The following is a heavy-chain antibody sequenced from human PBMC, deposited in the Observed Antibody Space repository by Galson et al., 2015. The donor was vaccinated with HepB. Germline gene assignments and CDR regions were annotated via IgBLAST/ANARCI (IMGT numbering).Heavy chain of an antibody. J-gene: IGHJ4*02. V-gene: IGHV3-33*01. CDR2: IWYDGSHK. CDR3: ARDRYNSTWLDY. D-gene: IGHD3-16*02. CDR1: GFSFSSYA. Sequence: SLRLSCAASGFSFSSYAMHWVRQAPGKGLDWVSHIWYDGSHKYYADSVKGRFTISRDNSRNTLYLQMDSLRAEDTAIYYCARDRYNSTWLDYWGQGTLVTVSS.